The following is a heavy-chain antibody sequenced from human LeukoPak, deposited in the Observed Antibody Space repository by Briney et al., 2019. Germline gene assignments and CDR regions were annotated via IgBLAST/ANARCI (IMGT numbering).Heavy chain of an antibody. V-gene: IGHV4-59*08. CDR2: VYDTGPT. CDR1: GGSISGYY. Sequence: PSETLSLTCTVSGGSISGYYWSWIRQPPGKRLEWVGYVYDTGPTNYNPSLKSRFTISIDTSKNQFSLYLSSVTTADTAVYYCARLPLIATTRGGFDPWGQGTLVTVSS. J-gene: IGHJ5*02. CDR3: ARLPLIATTRGGFDP. D-gene: IGHD1/OR15-1a*01.